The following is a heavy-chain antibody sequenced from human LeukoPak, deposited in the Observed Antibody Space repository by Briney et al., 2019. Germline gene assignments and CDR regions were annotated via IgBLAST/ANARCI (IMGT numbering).Heavy chain of an antibody. CDR3: ARTRDYYGSGSYYKRRQPQQNYAMDV. Sequence: SETLSLTCAVYGGSFSGYYWSWIRQPPGKGLEWIGEINHSGSTNYNPSLKSRVTISVDTSKNQFSLKLSSVTAADTAVYYCARTRDYYGSGSYYKRRQPQQNYAMDVWGKGTTVTVSS. CDR2: INHSGST. V-gene: IGHV4-34*01. J-gene: IGHJ6*04. CDR1: GGSFSGYY. D-gene: IGHD3-10*01.